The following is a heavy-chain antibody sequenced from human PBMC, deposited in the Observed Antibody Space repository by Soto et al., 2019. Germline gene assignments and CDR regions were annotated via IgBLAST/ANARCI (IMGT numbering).Heavy chain of an antibody. CDR2: INPNSGGT. D-gene: IGHD1-1*01. J-gene: IGHJ4*02. CDR3: ARDKGTSLYYFDY. Sequence: ASVKVSCKASGYTFTGYYMHWVRQAPGQGLEWMGWINPNSGGTKYAQKFQGWVTMTRDTSISTAYMELSRLRSDDTAVYYCARDKGTSLYYFDYWGQGTLVTVSS. CDR1: GYTFTGYY. V-gene: IGHV1-2*04.